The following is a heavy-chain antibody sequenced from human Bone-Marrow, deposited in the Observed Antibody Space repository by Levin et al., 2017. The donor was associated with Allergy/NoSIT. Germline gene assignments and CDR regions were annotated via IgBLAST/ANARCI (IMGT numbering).Heavy chain of an antibody. V-gene: IGHV4-4*07. J-gene: IGHJ4*02. CDR3: ARGGTLLGLEY. Sequence: GLEWIGRIYETGDTRFNPSLKSRITISVDTSKNQFALKLTSVPAADTAVYYCARGGTLLGLEYWGQGILVTVSS. D-gene: IGHD3/OR15-3a*01. CDR2: IYETGDT.